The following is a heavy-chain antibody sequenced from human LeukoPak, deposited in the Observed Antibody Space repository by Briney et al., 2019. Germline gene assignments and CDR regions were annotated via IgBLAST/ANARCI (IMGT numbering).Heavy chain of an antibody. J-gene: IGHJ3*02. D-gene: IGHD1-26*01. CDR3: ARGATGAFDI. CDR1: GGSISSHY. CDR2: IYYSGTT. Sequence: SETLSLTCTVSGGSISSHYWSWLRQPPGKGLEWIGYIYYSGTTNYNPSLKSRVTISVDRSKNQFSLKLSSVTAADTAEYYCARGATGAFDIWGQGTMVTVSS. V-gene: IGHV4-59*11.